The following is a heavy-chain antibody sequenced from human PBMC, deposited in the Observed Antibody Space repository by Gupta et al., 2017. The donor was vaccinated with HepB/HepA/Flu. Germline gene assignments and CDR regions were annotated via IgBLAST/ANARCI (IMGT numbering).Heavy chain of an antibody. J-gene: IGHJ4*02. D-gene: IGHD3-16*02. CDR2: IWSDKNKN. V-gene: IGHV3-33*01. CDR1: GFTFSSYG. CDR3: ARNGRRHDHVWGNNRQLYYFDY. Sequence: QVHLVESGGGVVQPGRSLRLSCAASGFTFSSYGMHWVRQAPGKGLEWVALIWSDKNKNYYAESLKGRFTISRDNSKNTVSLHMNSLRDEDTAVYYCARNGRRHDHVWGNNRQLYYFDYWGQGALVTVSS.